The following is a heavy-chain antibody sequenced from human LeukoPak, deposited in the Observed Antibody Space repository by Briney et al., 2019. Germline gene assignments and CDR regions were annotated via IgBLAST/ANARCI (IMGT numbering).Heavy chain of an antibody. CDR3: VRDGPDFWSGYYPRSDYYYYYGMDV. CDR2: ISSSGSTI. V-gene: IGHV3-48*03. Sequence: GGSLRLSCAASGFTFSSYEMNWVRQAPGKGLEWVSYISSSGSTIYYADSVKGRFTISRDNAKNSLYLQMNSLRAEDTAVYYCVRDGPDFWSGYYPRSDYYYYYGMDVWGQGTTVTVSS. CDR1: GFTFSSYE. D-gene: IGHD3-3*01. J-gene: IGHJ6*02.